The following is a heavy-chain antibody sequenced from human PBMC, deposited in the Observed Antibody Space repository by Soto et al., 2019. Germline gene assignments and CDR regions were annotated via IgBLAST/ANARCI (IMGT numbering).Heavy chain of an antibody. J-gene: IGHJ6*02. D-gene: IGHD4-17*01. V-gene: IGHV3-30*18. Sequence: VAVISYDGSNKYYADSVKGRFTISRDNSKNTLFLQMNSLRAEDTAVYYCAKDHGKYGDYLRGGYYYYGMDVWGQGTTVTVSS. CDR2: ISYDGSNK. CDR3: AKDHGKYGDYLRGGYYYYGMDV.